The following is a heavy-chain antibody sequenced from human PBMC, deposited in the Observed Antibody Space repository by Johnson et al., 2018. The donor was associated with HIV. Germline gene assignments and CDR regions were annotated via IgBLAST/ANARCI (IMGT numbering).Heavy chain of an antibody. CDR1: GFTFSSYG. CDR2: IRYDGSNK. D-gene: IGHD3-22*01. V-gene: IGHV3-30*02. CDR3: ARDREIVVHAGAFDI. Sequence: QVQLVESGGGVVQPGGSLRLSCAASGFTFSSYGMHWVRQAPGKGLEWVAFIRYDGSNKYYADSVKGRFTISRDNAKNSLYLQMNSLRAEDTAVYYCARDREIVVHAGAFDIWGQGTMVTVSS. J-gene: IGHJ3*02.